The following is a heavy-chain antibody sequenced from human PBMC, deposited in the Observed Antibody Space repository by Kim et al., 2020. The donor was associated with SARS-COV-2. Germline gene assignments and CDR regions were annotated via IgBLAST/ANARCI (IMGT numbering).Heavy chain of an antibody. J-gene: IGHJ4*02. V-gene: IGHV3-33*01. Sequence: YDAASVKGRFTISRDNSKNTLYLKMNSLRAEDTAVYYCARHAMNYVCFDYWGQGTLVTVSS. CDR3: ARHAMNYVCFDY. D-gene: IGHD3-10*02.